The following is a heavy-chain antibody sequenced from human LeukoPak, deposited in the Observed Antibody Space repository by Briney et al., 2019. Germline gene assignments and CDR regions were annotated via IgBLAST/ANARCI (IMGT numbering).Heavy chain of an antibody. CDR2: INPNSGGT. D-gene: IGHD1-7*01. Sequence: ASVKVSCKASGYTFTSYYIHWVRRAPGQGLEWMGWINPNSGGTNYAQKFQGRVTMTRDTSISTAYMELSRLRSDDTAVYYCARSITGTTPWGQGTLVTVSS. CDR3: ARSITGTTP. J-gene: IGHJ4*02. CDR1: GYTFTSYY. V-gene: IGHV1-2*02.